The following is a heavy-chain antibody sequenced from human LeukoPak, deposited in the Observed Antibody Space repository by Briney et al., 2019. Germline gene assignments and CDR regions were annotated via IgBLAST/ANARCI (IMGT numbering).Heavy chain of an antibody. V-gene: IGHV3-11*01. J-gene: IGHJ5*02. D-gene: IGHD2-15*01. CDR3: ARDGYCSGGSCYHWFDP. CDR2: ISSSGSTI. Sequence: NSGGSLRLSCAASGFTFSDYYMSWIRQAPGKGLEWVSYISSSGSTIYYADSVKGRFTISRDNAKNSLYLQMNSLRAEDTAVYYCARDGYCSGGSCYHWFDPWGQGTLVTVSS. CDR1: GFTFSDYY.